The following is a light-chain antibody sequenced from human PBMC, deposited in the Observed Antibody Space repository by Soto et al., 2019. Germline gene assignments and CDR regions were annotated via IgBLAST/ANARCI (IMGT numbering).Light chain of an antibody. J-gene: IGKJ4*01. V-gene: IGKV3-15*01. CDR3: QQYDNLPLT. CDR1: QSVRSN. Sequence: EILMTQSPATLSVSPGERVTLSCRASQSVRSNLAWYQQKLGQAPRLLIYGASTRATGIPARFSGSGSGTEFTLTISSLQSEDIATYYCQQYDNLPLTFGGGTKVEIK. CDR2: GAS.